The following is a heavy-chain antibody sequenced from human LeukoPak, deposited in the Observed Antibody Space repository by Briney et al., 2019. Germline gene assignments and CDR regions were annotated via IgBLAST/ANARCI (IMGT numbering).Heavy chain of an antibody. Sequence: ASVKVSCKVSGYTLTELSMHWVRQAPGKGLEWMGGFDPEDGETIYAQKFQGRVTMTEDTSTDTAYMELSSLRSEDTAVYYCATAHQPWELQGFDYWGQGNLVTVSS. CDR3: ATAHQPWELQGFDY. J-gene: IGHJ4*02. CDR2: FDPEDGET. CDR1: GYTLTELS. V-gene: IGHV1-24*01. D-gene: IGHD1-26*01.